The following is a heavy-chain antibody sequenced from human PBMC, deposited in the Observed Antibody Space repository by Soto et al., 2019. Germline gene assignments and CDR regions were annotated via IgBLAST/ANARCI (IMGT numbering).Heavy chain of an antibody. CDR2: VYYTGDT. CDR1: SGPSRSHN. CDR3: VRQGIDYLHGLVDV. J-gene: IGHJ6*02. Sequence: QVQVQQSGPGLVKPSETLSLTCTVSSGPSRSHNWGWIRQPPGRGLEWTGYVYYTGDTSYNPSLKSRVTISADTSTNHISLTLRSVTAADTAVYYCVRQGIDYLHGLVDVWGQGTTVSVSS. V-gene: IGHV4-59*08. D-gene: IGHD5-12*01.